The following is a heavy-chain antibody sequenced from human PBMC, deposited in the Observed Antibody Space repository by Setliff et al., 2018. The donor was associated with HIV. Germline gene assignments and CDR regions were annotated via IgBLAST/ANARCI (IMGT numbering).Heavy chain of an antibody. CDR2: IEGNGGST. J-gene: IGHJ4*02. Sequence: SLRLSCAASGFTFSRYAMSWVRQAPGKGLEWGSGIEGNGGSTYYADSVKGRFTISRDNSKNTLYLQMNSPRAEDTAIYYCSRGPYYYDSSGPFDYWGQGTLVTVSS. D-gene: IGHD3-22*01. CDR1: GFTFSRYA. V-gene: IGHV3-23*01. CDR3: SRGPYYYDSSGPFDY.